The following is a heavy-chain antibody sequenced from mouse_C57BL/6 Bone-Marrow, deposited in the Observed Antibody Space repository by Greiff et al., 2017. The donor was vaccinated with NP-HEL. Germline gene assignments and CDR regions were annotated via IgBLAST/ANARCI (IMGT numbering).Heavy chain of an antibody. CDR3: ARDPHPTVGYGY. CDR1: GFTFSSYA. D-gene: IGHD1-1*01. J-gene: IGHJ4*01. V-gene: IGHV5-4*01. CDR2: ISDGGSYT. Sequence: EVHLVESGGGLVKPGGSLKLSCAASGFTFSSYAMSWVRQTPEKRLEWVATISDGGSYTYYPDNVKGRFTISRDNAKNNLYLQMSHLKSEDTAMYYCARDPHPTVGYGYWGQGTSVTVSS.